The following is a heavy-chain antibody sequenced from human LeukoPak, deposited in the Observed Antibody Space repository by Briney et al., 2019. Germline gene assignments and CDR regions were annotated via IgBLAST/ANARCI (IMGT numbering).Heavy chain of an antibody. CDR3: ARGEWSSSPFDY. J-gene: IGHJ4*02. D-gene: IGHD6-6*01. V-gene: IGHV3-21*01. CDR1: GFTFSSYH. Sequence: PGGSLRLSCEVSGFTFSSYHMNWVRQAPGKGLEWVSFISSSSSYIYYADSMKGRFTISRDNAKNSLYLQMNSLKAEDTAVYYCARGEWSSSPFDYWGQGTLVTVSS. CDR2: ISSSSSYI.